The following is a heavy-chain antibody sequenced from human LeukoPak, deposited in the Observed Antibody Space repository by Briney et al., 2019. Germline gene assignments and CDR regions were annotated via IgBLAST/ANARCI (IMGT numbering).Heavy chain of an antibody. V-gene: IGHV1-69*05. J-gene: IGHJ4*02. CDR2: IIPIFGTA. CDR1: GGTFSSYA. Sequence: ASVKVSCKASGGTFSSYAISWVRQAPGQGLEWMGGIIPIFGTANYAQKFQGRVTMTTDTSTSTAYMELRSLRSDDTAVYYCARDTRVTTEPEFDYWGQGTLVTVSS. D-gene: IGHD4-17*01. CDR3: ARDTRVTTEPEFDY.